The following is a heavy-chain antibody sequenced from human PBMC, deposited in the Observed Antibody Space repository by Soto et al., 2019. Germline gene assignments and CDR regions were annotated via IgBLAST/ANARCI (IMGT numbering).Heavy chain of an antibody. J-gene: IGHJ4*02. CDR2: INPNSGGT. D-gene: IGHD3-16*02. V-gene: IGHV1-2*04. Sequence: QVQLVQSGAEVKKPGASVKVSCKASGYTFTGYYMHWVRQAPGQGLEWMGWINPNSGGTNYAQKFQGWVTMTRDTSNSTAYMELSRLRSDDTAVYYCARSYDYIWGSYRLFFDYWGQGTLVTVSS. CDR1: GYTFTGYY. CDR3: ARSYDYIWGSYRLFFDY.